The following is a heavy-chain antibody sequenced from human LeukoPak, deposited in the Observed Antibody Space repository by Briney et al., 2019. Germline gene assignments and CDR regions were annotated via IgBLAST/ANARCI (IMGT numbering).Heavy chain of an antibody. Sequence: SETLSLTCTVSGGSISSYYWSWIRQPAGKGLEWIGRIYTSGSTNYNPSLKSRVTMSVDTSKNQFSLKLSSVTAADTAVYYCARHPEWLRSLHAFDIWGQGTMVTVSS. CDR2: IYTSGST. J-gene: IGHJ3*02. CDR3: ARHPEWLRSLHAFDI. V-gene: IGHV4-4*07. D-gene: IGHD5-12*01. CDR1: GGSISSYY.